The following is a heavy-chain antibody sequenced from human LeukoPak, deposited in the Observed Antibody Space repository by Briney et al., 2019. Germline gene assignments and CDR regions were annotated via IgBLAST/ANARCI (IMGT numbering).Heavy chain of an antibody. J-gene: IGHJ3*01. Sequence: GRSLRLSCAASGFTFDDYAMHWVRQAPGKGLEWVSGISWNSGSIGYADSVKGRFTISRDNAKNSLYLQMNSLRAEDTAVYYCARDGASPLSDAFDVWGQGTMVTVSS. CDR3: ARDGASPLSDAFDV. V-gene: IGHV3-9*01. CDR2: ISWNSGSI. CDR1: GFTFDDYA. D-gene: IGHD3-3*02.